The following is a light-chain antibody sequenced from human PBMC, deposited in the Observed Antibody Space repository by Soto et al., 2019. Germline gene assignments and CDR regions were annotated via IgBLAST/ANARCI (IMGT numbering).Light chain of an antibody. V-gene: IGLV2-14*01. CDR2: DVS. CDR1: SSDVGGYNY. Sequence: QSVLTQPASVSGSPGQSITISCTGTSSDVGGYNYVSWYQQHPGKAPKLMIYDVSYRPSGVSNRFSGSKSGNTASLTISGLQPEDEADYYFSSYTTSSLGVFGGGTKLTVL. J-gene: IGLJ2*01. CDR3: SSYTTSSLGV.